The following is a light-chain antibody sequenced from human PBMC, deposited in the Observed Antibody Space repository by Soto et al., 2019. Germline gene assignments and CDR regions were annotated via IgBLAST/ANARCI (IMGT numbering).Light chain of an antibody. CDR1: QSVSSN. CDR2: GAF. CDR3: QQYNSWPRT. V-gene: IGKV3-15*01. Sequence: EIVMTQSPVTLSVSPGEIVTLYCRASQSVSSNLAWYQQKPGQAPSLLIYGAFTRATGIPARFSGTGSGTEFTLTISSLQSEDFATYYCQQYNSWPRTCGQGTKVDI. J-gene: IGKJ1*01.